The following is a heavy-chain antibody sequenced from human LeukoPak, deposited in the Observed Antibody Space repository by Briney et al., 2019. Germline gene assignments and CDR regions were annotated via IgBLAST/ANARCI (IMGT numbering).Heavy chain of an antibody. V-gene: IGHV3-23*01. J-gene: IGHJ5*02. D-gene: IGHD1-26*01. CDR3: AKDALPSSGNYLLA. CDR1: GFTFSSYA. CDR2: ISGSGGST. Sequence: GGSLRLSCTASGFTFSSYAMSWVRQAPGKGLEWVSAISGSGGSTYYADSVKGRFTISRDNSKNTLYLQMNRLRAEDTAVYYCAKDALPSSGNYLLAWGQGTLVTVSS.